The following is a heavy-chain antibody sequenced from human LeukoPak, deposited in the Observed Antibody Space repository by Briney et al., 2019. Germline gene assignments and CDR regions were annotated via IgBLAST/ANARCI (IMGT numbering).Heavy chain of an antibody. CDR3: ARDQYSSSWIPDY. CDR1: GGSISSYY. Sequence: SETLSLTCTVSGGSISSYYWSWIRQPPGKGLEWIGSIYHSGSTYYNPSLKSRVTISVDTSKNQFSLKLSSVTAADTAVYYCARDQYSSSWIPDYWGQGTLVTVSS. CDR2: IYHSGST. J-gene: IGHJ4*02. V-gene: IGHV4-59*12. D-gene: IGHD6-13*01.